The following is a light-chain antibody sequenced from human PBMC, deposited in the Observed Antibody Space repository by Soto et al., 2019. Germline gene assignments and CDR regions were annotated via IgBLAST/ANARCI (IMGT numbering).Light chain of an antibody. Sequence: IQLPQSPSSLSASVGDRVAITCRASHNINTYLNWYQQRPGKAPRLLIYAASSVQGGVPSRFSGSGSGTDFTLTISSLQPEDFATYYCQLSDSSLTFGQGTRLEIK. CDR1: HNINTY. CDR2: AAS. J-gene: IGKJ5*01. CDR3: QLSDSSLT. V-gene: IGKV1-39*01.